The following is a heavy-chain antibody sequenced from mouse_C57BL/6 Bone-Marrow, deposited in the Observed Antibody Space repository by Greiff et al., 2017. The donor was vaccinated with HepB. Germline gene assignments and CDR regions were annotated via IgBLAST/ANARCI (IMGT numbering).Heavy chain of an antibody. CDR2: IDPEDGDT. V-gene: IGHV14-1*01. CDR1: GFNIKDYY. J-gene: IGHJ2*03. CDR3: TTWIIRYHYYLDY. Sequence: VQLKQSGAELVRPGASVKLSCTASGFNIKDYYMHWVKQRPEQGLEWIGRIDPEDGDTEYAPKFQGKATMTADTSSNTAYRQLSSLTSEDTAVYYCTTWIIRYHYYLDYGGRGTSLTVSS. D-gene: IGHD2-14*01.